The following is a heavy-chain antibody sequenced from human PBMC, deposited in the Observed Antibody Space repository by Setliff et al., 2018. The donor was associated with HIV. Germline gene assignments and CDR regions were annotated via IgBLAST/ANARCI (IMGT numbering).Heavy chain of an antibody. D-gene: IGHD6-19*01. CDR2: INHSGST. Sequence: LSLTCAVYGGSFSGYYWSWIRQPPGKGLEWIGEINHSGSTNYNPSLKSRVTISVDTSKNQFSLKLSSVTAADTAVYYCARLGVAGSRVNWGQGTLVTVSS. CDR1: GGSFSGYY. V-gene: IGHV4-34*01. CDR3: ARLGVAGSRVN. J-gene: IGHJ4*02.